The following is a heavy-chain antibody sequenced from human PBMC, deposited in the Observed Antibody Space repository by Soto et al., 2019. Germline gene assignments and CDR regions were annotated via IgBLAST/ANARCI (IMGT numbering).Heavy chain of an antibody. CDR1: GGSISSGYYY. V-gene: IGHV4-61*01. CDR3: ARIPVDTYMINWFDP. J-gene: IGHJ5*02. D-gene: IGHD5-18*01. Sequence: PSETLSLTCTVSGGSISSGYYYWSWIRQRPGKGLEWIGYIYYSGSTNYNPSLKSRVSISLDTSKNQFSLRLASVTAADTAVYYCARIPVDTYMINWFDPWGQGTLVTVPS. CDR2: IYYSGST.